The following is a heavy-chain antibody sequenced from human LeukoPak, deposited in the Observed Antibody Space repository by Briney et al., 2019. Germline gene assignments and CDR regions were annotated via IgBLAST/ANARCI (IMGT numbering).Heavy chain of an antibody. CDR2: ISYDGSNK. CDR1: GFTFSSYA. CDR3: ARGWLAAPTDY. Sequence: GRSLRLSCAASGFTFSSYAMHWVRQAPGKGLEWVAVISYDGSNKYYADSVKGRFTISRDNSKNTLYLQMNSLRAEDTAVYYCARGWLAAPTDYWGQGTLVTVSS. V-gene: IGHV3-30-3*01. J-gene: IGHJ4*02. D-gene: IGHD6-13*01.